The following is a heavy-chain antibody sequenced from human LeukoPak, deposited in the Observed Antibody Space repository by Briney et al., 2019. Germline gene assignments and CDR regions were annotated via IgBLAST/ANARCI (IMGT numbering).Heavy chain of an antibody. D-gene: IGHD2-15*01. J-gene: IGHJ4*02. CDR3: AGGRDCSGGSCYHALLDY. CDR1: GGTFSSSA. V-gene: IGHV1-69*05. CDR2: IIPIFGAA. Sequence: SVKVSCKASGGTFSSSAISWVRQAPGQGLEWMGGIIPIFGAANYAQKFQDRVTITTDESTSTAYMELNSLRSEDTAVYYCAGGRDCSGGSCYHALLDYWGQGTLVTASS.